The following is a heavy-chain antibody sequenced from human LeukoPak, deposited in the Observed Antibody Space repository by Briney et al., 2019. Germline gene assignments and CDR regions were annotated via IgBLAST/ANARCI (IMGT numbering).Heavy chain of an antibody. CDR1: GFTFSSYG. CDR2: ISYDGSNK. J-gene: IGHJ4*02. D-gene: IGHD3-22*01. Sequence: GGSLRLSCAASGFTFSSYGMHWVRQAPGKGLEWVAVISYDGSNKYYADSVKGRFTISRDNSKNTLYLQMNSLRAEDTAVYYCAEPSSNYYDSSGYFDYWGQGTLVTVSS. CDR3: AEPSSNYYDSSGYFDY. V-gene: IGHV3-30*18.